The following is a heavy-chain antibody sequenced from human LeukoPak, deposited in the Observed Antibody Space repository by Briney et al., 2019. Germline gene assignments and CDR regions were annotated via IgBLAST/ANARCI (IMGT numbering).Heavy chain of an antibody. D-gene: IGHD3-3*01. CDR2: IYYSGST. V-gene: IGHV4-39*07. CDR1: GGSISSSSYY. CDR3: ARGRSGRYYFDY. J-gene: IGHJ4*02. Sequence: PSETLSLTCTVSGGSISSSSYYWGWIRQPPGKGLEWIGSIYYSGSTYYNPSLKSRVTISVDTSKNQFSLKLSSVTAADTAVYYCARGRSGRYYFDYWGQGTLVTASS.